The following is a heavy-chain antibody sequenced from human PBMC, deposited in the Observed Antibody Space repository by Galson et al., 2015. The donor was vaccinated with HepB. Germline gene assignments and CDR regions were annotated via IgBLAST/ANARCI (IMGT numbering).Heavy chain of an antibody. CDR3: ARASPGYAYGTGDAFDI. J-gene: IGHJ3*02. CDR2: IYDSGNT. CDR1: GGSINSGAYS. Sequence: TLSLTCAVSGGSINSGAYSWSWIRQPPGKGLEWIGYIYDSGNTYYNPSLTSRVSISLDTSKKQFSLNLRSVTAADTAVYYCARASPGYAYGTGDAFDIWGQGTLVTVSA. V-gene: IGHV4-30-4*07. D-gene: IGHD5-18*01.